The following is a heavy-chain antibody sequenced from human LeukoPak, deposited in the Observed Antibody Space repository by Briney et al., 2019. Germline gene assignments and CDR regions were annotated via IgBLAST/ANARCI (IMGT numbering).Heavy chain of an antibody. Sequence: SETLSLTCTVSGGSISSSSYYWGWIRQPPGKGLGWIGSIYHSGSTYYNPSLKSRVTISVDRSKNQFSLKLSSVTAADTAVYYCARAHDYGDCDYWGQGTLVTVSS. CDR1: GGSISSSSYY. V-gene: IGHV4-39*07. CDR3: ARAHDYGDCDY. CDR2: IYHSGST. D-gene: IGHD4-17*01. J-gene: IGHJ4*02.